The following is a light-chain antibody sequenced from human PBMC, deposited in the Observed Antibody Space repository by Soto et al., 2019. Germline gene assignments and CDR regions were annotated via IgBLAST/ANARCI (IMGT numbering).Light chain of an antibody. Sequence: DHVMTQTPLSLSVTPGQPASISCKSSQSLPLIGGKTYLYWYLQKTGQPPQLLIYEVSNRFSGVPDRFSGSGSGTDFTLKISRVEAEDVGVYYCMQTMQVPWTFGQGTKVDLK. J-gene: IGKJ1*01. CDR2: EVS. CDR1: QSLPLIGGKTY. V-gene: IGKV2D-29*01. CDR3: MQTMQVPWT.